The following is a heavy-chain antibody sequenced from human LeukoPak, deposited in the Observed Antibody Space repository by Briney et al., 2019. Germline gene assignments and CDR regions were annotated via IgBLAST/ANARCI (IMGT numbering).Heavy chain of an antibody. J-gene: IGHJ6*03. CDR2: INPNSGGT. CDR1: GYTFTGYY. Sequence: ASVKVSCKASGYTFTGYYMHWVRLAPGQGLEWMGWINPNSGGTNYAQKFQGRVTMTRDTSISTAYMELSRLRSDDTAVYYCARDGSRFSSDYYYMDVWGKGTTVTVSS. V-gene: IGHV1-2*02. CDR3: ARDGSRFSSDYYYMDV. D-gene: IGHD6-25*01.